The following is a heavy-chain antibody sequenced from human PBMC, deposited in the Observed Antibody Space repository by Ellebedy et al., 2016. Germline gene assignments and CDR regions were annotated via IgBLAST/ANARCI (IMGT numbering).Heavy chain of an antibody. CDR2: INHSGST. D-gene: IGHD3-9*01. CDR3: ATSRSITIFSR. V-gene: IGHV4-39*07. J-gene: IGHJ4*02. Sequence: SETLSLTCTVSGGSISSGGYYWSWIRQPPGKGLEWIGEINHSGSTNYNPSLKSRVTISVDTSKNQFSLKLSSVTAADTAVYYCATSRSITIFSRWGQGTLVTVSS. CDR1: GGSISSGGYY.